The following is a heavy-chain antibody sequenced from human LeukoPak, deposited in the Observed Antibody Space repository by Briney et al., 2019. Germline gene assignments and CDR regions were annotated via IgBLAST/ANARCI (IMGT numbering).Heavy chain of an antibody. CDR1: GYTFTGYY. CDR2: INPNSGGT. CDR3: ARVVVVAANNWFVP. Sequence: SVNVSCKASGYTFTGYYMHWVRQAPAPGLEWMGWINPNSGGTNYAQTFQGRVTMTRDTSISTAYMELSRLRSDDTAVYYCARVVVVAANNWFVPWGQGTLVTVSS. D-gene: IGHD2-15*01. J-gene: IGHJ5*02. V-gene: IGHV1-2*02.